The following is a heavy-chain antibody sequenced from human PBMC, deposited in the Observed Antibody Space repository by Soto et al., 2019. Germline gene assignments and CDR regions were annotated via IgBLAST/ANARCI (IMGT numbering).Heavy chain of an antibody. Sequence: SETLSLTCTVSGGSISSSSYYWGWIRQPPGKGLEWIGSIYYSGSTYYNPSLKNQVTISVDTSKNQFSLKLSSVTAADTALYYCARQGPHGANWVRYFDSWGQGTLVTVSS. J-gene: IGHJ4*02. D-gene: IGHD7-27*01. CDR2: IYYSGST. CDR3: ARQGPHGANWVRYFDS. CDR1: GGSISSSSYY. V-gene: IGHV4-39*01.